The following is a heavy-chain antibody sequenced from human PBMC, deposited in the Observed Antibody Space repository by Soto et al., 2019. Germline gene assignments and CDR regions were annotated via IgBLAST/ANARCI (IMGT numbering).Heavy chain of an antibody. J-gene: IGHJ4*02. CDR1: GFTFSSYG. D-gene: IGHD3-16*01. Sequence: QVQLVESGGGVVQPGRSLRLSCAASGFTFSSYGMHWVRQAPGKGLEWVAVIWYDGSNKYYADSVKGRFTISRDNSKNTLYLQMHSLRAEDTAVYYCARESPLVVKLGDFDYWGQGTLVTVSS. CDR2: IWYDGSNK. CDR3: ARESPLVVKLGDFDY. V-gene: IGHV3-33*01.